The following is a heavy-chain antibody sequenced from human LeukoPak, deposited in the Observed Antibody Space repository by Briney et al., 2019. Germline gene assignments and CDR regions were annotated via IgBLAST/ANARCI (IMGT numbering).Heavy chain of an antibody. Sequence: PGGSLRLSCAASGFTFSSYEMNWVRQAPGEGLEWISYIGGSGSTIYYADPVKGRFTISRDNAKNTVDLQMKSLRAEDTAVYYCARGYNTRWYSARMDVWGKGTTVTVSS. CDR3: ARGYNTRWYSARMDV. CDR1: GFTFSSYE. D-gene: IGHD6-13*01. V-gene: IGHV3-48*03. J-gene: IGHJ6*04. CDR2: IGGSGSTI.